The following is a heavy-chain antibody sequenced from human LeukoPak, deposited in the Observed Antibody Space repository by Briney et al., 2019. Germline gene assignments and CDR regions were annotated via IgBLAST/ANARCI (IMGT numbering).Heavy chain of an antibody. J-gene: IGHJ6*02. CDR2: IYYSGST. CDR1: GGSISSYY. Sequence: PSETLSLTCTVSGGSISSYYWSWIRQPPGKGLEWIGYIYYSGSTNYNPSLKSRVTISVDTSKNQFSLKLSSVTAADTAVYYCARDTLYYDFWSGSAYYYYGMDVWGQGTTVTVSS. CDR3: ARDTLYYDFWSGSAYYYYGMDV. V-gene: IGHV4-59*01. D-gene: IGHD3-3*01.